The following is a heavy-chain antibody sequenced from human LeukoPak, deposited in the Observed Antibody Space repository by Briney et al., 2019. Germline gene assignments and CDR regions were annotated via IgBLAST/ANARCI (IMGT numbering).Heavy chain of an antibody. D-gene: IGHD2-2*01. V-gene: IGHV3-30-3*01. CDR2: ISYDGSNK. CDR3: ARVRGGCSSTSCYLYYYYYGMDV. CDR1: GFTFSSYA. Sequence: PGGSLRLSCAASGFTFSSYAMHWVRQAPGKGLEWVAVISYDGSNKYYADSVKGRFTISRDNSKNTLYLQMNSLRAEDTAVYYCARVRGGCSSTSCYLYYYYYGMDVWGQGNTVTVSS. J-gene: IGHJ6*02.